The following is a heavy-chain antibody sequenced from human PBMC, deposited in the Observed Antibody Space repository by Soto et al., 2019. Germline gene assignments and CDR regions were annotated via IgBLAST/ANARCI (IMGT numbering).Heavy chain of an antibody. D-gene: IGHD1-1*01. V-gene: IGHV4-34*01. CDR3: ARGRNWNRYGMDV. J-gene: IGHJ6*02. CDR1: GGSFSGYY. CDR2: INHSGST. Sequence: SETLSLTCAVFGGSFSGYYWSWIRQPPGKGLEWIGEINHSGSTNYNPSLKSLVTISVDTSKNQFSLKLSSVTAADTAVYYCARGRNWNRYGMDVWGQGTTVTVSS.